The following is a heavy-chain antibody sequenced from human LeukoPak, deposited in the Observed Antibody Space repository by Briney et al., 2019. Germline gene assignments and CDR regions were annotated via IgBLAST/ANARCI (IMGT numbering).Heavy chain of an antibody. CDR2: ISGSGRMT. CDR1: GFTFTCHA. V-gene: IGHV3-23*01. CDR3: AKDDRAGYGDYVPDAFDI. J-gene: IGHJ3*02. D-gene: IGHD4-17*01. Sequence: SGGSLRLSCTASGFTFTCHAMSWVRQAPGKGLEWVSGISGSGRMTYYADSVKGRFTISRDNSKNTLYLQMNSLRAEDTAVYYCAKDDRAGYGDYVPDAFDIWGQGTMVTVSS.